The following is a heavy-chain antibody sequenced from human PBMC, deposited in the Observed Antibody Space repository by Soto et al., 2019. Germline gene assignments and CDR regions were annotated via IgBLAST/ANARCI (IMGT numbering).Heavy chain of an antibody. CDR3: ARAGYCGGDCYSDAYDY. D-gene: IGHD2-21*02. V-gene: IGHV4-31*03. Sequence: PSETLSLTCTVSGGSISSGGYYWSWIRQHPGKGLEWIGYIYYSGSTYYNPSLKSRVTISVDTSKNQFSLKLSSVTAADTAVYYCARAGYCGGDCYSDAYDYWGQGTLVTVSS. J-gene: IGHJ4*02. CDR2: IYYSGST. CDR1: GGSISSGGYY.